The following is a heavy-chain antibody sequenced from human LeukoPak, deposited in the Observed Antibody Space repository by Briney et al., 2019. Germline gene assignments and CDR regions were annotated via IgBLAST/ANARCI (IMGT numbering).Heavy chain of an antibody. CDR2: ISRSSSYI. D-gene: IGHD6-19*01. CDR1: GFTFSSYS. CDR3: AKGISTQWLVDY. J-gene: IGHJ4*02. Sequence: GGSLRLSCAASGFTFSSYSMNWVRQAPGKGLEWVSSISRSSSYIYYADSVKGRFTISRDNAKNSLYLQMNSLRAEDTAVYYCAKGISTQWLVDYWGQGTLVTVSS. V-gene: IGHV3-21*01.